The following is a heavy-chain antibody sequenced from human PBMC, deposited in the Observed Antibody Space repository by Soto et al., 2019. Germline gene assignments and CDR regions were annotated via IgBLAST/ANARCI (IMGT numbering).Heavy chain of an antibody. CDR2: INAGNGNT. Sequence: QVQLVQSGAEVKKPGASVKVSCKASGYTFTSYAMHWVRQAPGQRLEWMGWINAGNGNTKYSQKFQGRVTITRDTSASTAYMELSSLRSEDTAVYYCARGGRYCSSTSCSYPRYYYYYYMDVWGKGTTVTVSS. CDR3: ARGGRYCSSTSCSYPRYYYYYYMDV. J-gene: IGHJ6*03. V-gene: IGHV1-3*01. D-gene: IGHD2-2*01. CDR1: GYTFTSYA.